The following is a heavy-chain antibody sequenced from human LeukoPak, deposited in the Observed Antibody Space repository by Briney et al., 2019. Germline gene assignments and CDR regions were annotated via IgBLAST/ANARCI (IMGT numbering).Heavy chain of an antibody. Sequence: SETLSLTCTVSGGSISSSNYYWGWIRQPPGKGLEWIGNIFYSGSTYYNPSLKSRVTISVDTSKNQFSLRLSSVTAADTAVYYCAVLVVVTATIDYWGQGTLVTVS. CDR2: IFYSGST. D-gene: IGHD2-21*02. CDR3: AVLVVVTATIDY. J-gene: IGHJ4*02. V-gene: IGHV4-39*01. CDR1: GGSISSSNYY.